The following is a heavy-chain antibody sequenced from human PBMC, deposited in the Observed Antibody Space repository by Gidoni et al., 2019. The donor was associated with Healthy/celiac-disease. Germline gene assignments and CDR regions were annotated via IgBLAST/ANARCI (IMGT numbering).Heavy chain of an antibody. J-gene: IGHJ6*02. V-gene: IGHV3-21*01. CDR3: ARAGYYGSGSYNEGYGMDV. Sequence: EVLLVESGGGLVKPGVSLLLFFAASCFSFSSYIMHWIRQAPGKGLEWVSSISSSSSYIYYADSVKGRFTISRDNAKNSLYLQMNSLRAEDTAVYYCARAGYYGSGSYNEGYGMDVWGQGTTVNVSS. CDR2: ISSSSSYI. CDR1: CFSFSSYI. D-gene: IGHD3-10*01.